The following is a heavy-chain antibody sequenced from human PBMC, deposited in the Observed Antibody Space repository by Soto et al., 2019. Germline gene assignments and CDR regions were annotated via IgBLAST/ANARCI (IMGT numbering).Heavy chain of an antibody. J-gene: IGHJ4*02. CDR2: ITSSGSTM. V-gene: IGHV3-48*03. CDR1: ELTFISYE. D-gene: IGHD6-25*01. Sequence: VGSQTLSCTASELTFISYEMNWVRQAPGKGLEWVSYITSSGSTMDYADSVKGRFTISRDNTDNSLYLQMNTLRADDTAVYYCARKTRAGTLDYWGQGTLVTVSS. CDR3: ARKTRAGTLDY.